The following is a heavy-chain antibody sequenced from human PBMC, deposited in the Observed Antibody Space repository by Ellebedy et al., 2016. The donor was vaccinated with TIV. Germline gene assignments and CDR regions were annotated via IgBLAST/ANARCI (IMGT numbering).Heavy chain of an antibody. V-gene: IGHV6-1*01. CDR3: ARDRSSNAFYFDF. CDR2: TYYRSRWYN. D-gene: IGHD6-13*01. Sequence: SQTLSLTCAISGDSVFSGSAAWNWIRQSPSRGLEWLGRTYYRSRWYNDYAESLKSRLTINPDTTRNQFSLHLNSVTPEDTAVYYCARDRSSNAFYFDFWGQGTLVTVSS. CDR1: GDSVFSGSAA. J-gene: IGHJ4*02.